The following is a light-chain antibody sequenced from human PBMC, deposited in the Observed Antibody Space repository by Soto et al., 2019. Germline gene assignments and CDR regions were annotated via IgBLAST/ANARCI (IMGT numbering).Light chain of an antibody. V-gene: IGKV2-28*01. CDR1: QSLVHSNGNNF. Sequence: DIVMTQSPLSLAVTPGEPASMSCRSSQSLVHSNGNNFFEWYLQKPVQSPHLLIYWGSNRASGVPDRFSGSASGTDFTLTISRVEAEDVGVYYCMQALQTPYTFGQGTKLEIK. CDR2: WGS. CDR3: MQALQTPYT. J-gene: IGKJ2*01.